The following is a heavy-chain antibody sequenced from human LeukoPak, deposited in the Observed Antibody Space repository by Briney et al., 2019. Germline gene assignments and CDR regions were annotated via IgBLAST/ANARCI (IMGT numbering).Heavy chain of an antibody. CDR2: IQYDGSNE. D-gene: IGHD2-8*01. CDR1: GFTFSNYG. CDR3: AKDRCSNGIGCYYYYLAV. J-gene: IGHJ6*03. V-gene: IGHV3-30*02. Sequence: GGSLRLSCAASGFTFSNYGMHWVRQAPGKGLEWVAYIQYDGSNEQYADSVKGRFSISRDNSRNILFLQMNSLRAGDTAVYYCAKDRCSNGIGCYYYYLAVWGKGTTVTISS.